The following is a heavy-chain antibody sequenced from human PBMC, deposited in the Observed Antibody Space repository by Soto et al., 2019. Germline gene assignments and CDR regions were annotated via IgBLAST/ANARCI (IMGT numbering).Heavy chain of an antibody. CDR3: ARRGIAAAGTRWFDP. CDR1: GGSFSGYY. D-gene: IGHD6-13*01. CDR2: INHSGST. J-gene: IGHJ5*02. Sequence: QVQLQQWGAGLLKPSETLSLTCAVYGGSFSGYYWSWIRQPPGKGLEWIGEINHSGSTNYNPSLKRRVTISVDTSKNQFSLKLSSVTAADTAVYYCARRGIAAAGTRWFDPWGQGTLVTVSS. V-gene: IGHV4-34*01.